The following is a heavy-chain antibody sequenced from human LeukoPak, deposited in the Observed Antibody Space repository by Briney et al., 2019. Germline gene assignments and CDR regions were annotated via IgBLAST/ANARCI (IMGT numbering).Heavy chain of an antibody. CDR1: GGTFSRYA. Sequence: ASVKVSCKASGGTFSRYAFCWVREAPGQGLECMGGILPILGTTNYSQNFQGRVTITADESTSTAYMELTSLRSGDTAVYYCAREATYYYGSGSFDYWGQGTLVTVSS. J-gene: IGHJ4*02. CDR3: AREATYYYGSGSFDY. V-gene: IGHV1-69*01. CDR2: ILPILGTT. D-gene: IGHD3-10*01.